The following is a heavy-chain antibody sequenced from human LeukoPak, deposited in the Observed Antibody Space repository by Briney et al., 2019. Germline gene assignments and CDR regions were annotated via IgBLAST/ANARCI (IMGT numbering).Heavy chain of an antibody. J-gene: IGHJ4*02. CDR3: ARGSSHVLRYFDWLLLFDY. D-gene: IGHD3-9*01. CDR1: GYTFISYY. CDR2: INPSGGST. V-gene: IGHV1-46*01. Sequence: GASVKVSCKASGYTFISYYMHRVRQAPGQGLEWMGIINPSGGSTSYAQKFQGRVTMTRDTSTSTVYMELSSLRSEDTAVYYCARGSSHVLRYFDWLLLFDYWGQGTLVTVSS.